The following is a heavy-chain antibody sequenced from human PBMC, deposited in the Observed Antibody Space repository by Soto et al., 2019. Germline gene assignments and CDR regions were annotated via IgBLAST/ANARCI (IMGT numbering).Heavy chain of an antibody. CDR2: IYSGGRT. V-gene: IGHV3-66*01. Sequence: EVQLVESGGGLVQPGGSLRLSCAASGFTVSSNYMSWVRQAPGKGLEWVSVIYSGGRTYYADSVKGRFTISRDNSKNTLYLQMNSLRAEDTAVYYCARYCSGGSCYSGVDYWGQGTLVTVSS. J-gene: IGHJ4*02. D-gene: IGHD2-15*01. CDR1: GFTVSSNY. CDR3: ARYCSGGSCYSGVDY.